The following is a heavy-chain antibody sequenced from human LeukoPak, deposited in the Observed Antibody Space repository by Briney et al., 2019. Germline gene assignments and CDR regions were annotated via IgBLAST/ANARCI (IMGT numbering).Heavy chain of an antibody. CDR2: ISSSSSYI. Sequence: GGSLRLSCAASGFTFSSYSMNWVRQAPGKGLEWVSSISSSSSYIYYADSVKGRFTISRDNSKNTLYLQMNSLRAEDTAVYYCAKGWDDVLRFSTFFDYWGQGTLVTVSS. J-gene: IGHJ4*02. CDR3: AKGWDDVLRFSTFFDY. D-gene: IGHD3-3*01. V-gene: IGHV3-21*04. CDR1: GFTFSSYS.